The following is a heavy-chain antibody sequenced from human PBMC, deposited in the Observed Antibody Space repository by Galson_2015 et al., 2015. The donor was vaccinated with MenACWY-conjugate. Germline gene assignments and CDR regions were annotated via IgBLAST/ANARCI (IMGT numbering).Heavy chain of an antibody. CDR2: ISAYNGNT. CDR3: ARDPIAVAAHDALGLDY. V-gene: IGHV1-18*01. J-gene: IGHJ4*02. CDR1: GYTFTSYG. Sequence: SVKVSCKASGYTFTSYGISWVRQAPGQGLEWMGWISAYNGNTNYAQKLQGRVTMTTDTSTSTAYMELRSLRSDDTAVYYCARDPIAVAAHDALGLDYWGQGTLVTVSS. D-gene: IGHD6-19*01.